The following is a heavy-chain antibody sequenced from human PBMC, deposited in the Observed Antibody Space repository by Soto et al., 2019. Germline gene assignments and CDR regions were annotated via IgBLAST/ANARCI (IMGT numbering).Heavy chain of an antibody. D-gene: IGHD6-25*01. CDR1: GFTFSNYA. J-gene: IGHJ4*02. CDR2: ISGSGGTT. V-gene: IGHV3-23*01. CDR3: AKFFVETGSNSGWPWSFHY. Sequence: EVQLLESGGGLVQPGRSLRLSCEASGFTFSNYAMSWVRQAPGQGLDWVSAISGSGGTTYYADSVKGRFTISRDNSKNTLFLQMNNLRAEDAAVYYCAKFFVETGSNSGWPWSFHYWGQGTLVTVSS.